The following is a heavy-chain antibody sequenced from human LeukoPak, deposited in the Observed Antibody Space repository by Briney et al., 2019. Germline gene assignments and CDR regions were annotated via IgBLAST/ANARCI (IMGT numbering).Heavy chain of an antibody. D-gene: IGHD3-22*01. CDR3: AKSAAALGARYDSSGYADY. CDR2: TSYDGSNK. V-gene: IGHV3-30*18. Sequence: GRSLRLSCAASGFTFSSYGMHWVRQAPGKGLEWVAVTSYDGSNKYYADSVKGRFTTSRDNSKNTLYLQMNSLRTEDTAVYYCAKSAAALGARYDSSGYADYWGQGTLVTVSS. J-gene: IGHJ4*02. CDR1: GFTFSSYG.